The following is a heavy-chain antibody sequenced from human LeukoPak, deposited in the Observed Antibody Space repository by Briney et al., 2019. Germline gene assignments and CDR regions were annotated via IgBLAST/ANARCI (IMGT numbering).Heavy chain of an antibody. V-gene: IGHV4-4*07. D-gene: IGHD6-13*01. CDR3: ARDLRYSSSWYNYYYMDV. CDR1: GGSISSYY. Sequence: SEALSLTCTVSGGSISSYYWSWIRQPTGKGLEWIGRIYTSGSTNYNPSLKSRVTMSVDTSKNQFSLKLSSVTAADTAVYYCARDLRYSSSWYNYYYMDVWGKGTTVTVSS. CDR2: IYTSGST. J-gene: IGHJ6*03.